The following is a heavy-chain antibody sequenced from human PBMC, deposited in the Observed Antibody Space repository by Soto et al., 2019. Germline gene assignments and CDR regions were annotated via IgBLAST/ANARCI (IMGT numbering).Heavy chain of an antibody. CDR3: TTVLWFGPTYYGMDV. V-gene: IGHV3-15*07. D-gene: IGHD3-10*01. CDR1: GLTFSNAW. CDR2: IKSKTDGGTT. Sequence: PGGSLRLSCAASGLTFSNAWMNWVRQAPGKGLEWVGRIKSKTDGGTTDYAAPVKGRFTISRDDSKNTLHLQMNSLKTEDTAVYYCTTVLWFGPTYYGMDVWGQGTTVTVSS. J-gene: IGHJ6*02.